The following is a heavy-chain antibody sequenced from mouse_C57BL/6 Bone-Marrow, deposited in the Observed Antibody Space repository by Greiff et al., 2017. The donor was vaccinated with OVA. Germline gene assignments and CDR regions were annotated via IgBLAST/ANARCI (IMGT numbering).Heavy chain of an antibody. CDR2: IYPGSGNT. Sequence: QVQLKESGAELVRPGASVKLSCKASGYTFTDYYINWVKQRPGQGLEWIARIYPGSGNTYYNEKFKGKATLTAEKSSSTAYMQLSSLTSEASAVYFCTRGEDYDPYAMDYWGQGTSVTVSS. D-gene: IGHD2-4*01. J-gene: IGHJ4*01. CDR3: TRGEDYDPYAMDY. V-gene: IGHV1-76*01. CDR1: GYTFTDYY.